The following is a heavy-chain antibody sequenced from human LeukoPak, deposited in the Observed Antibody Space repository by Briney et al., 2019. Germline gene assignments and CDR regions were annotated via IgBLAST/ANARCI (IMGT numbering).Heavy chain of an antibody. CDR1: GFTFSRSS. J-gene: IGHJ4*02. CDR2: ISSGSSYI. CDR3: VRVAYDVLTGYENYYDY. V-gene: IGHV3-21*01. D-gene: IGHD3-9*01. Sequence: GGSLRLSCAASGFTFSRSSMNWVRQAPGKGLEWVSSISSGSSYIYYADSVKGRFTISRDNAKNSLYLQMNSLSAEDTAVYYCVRVAYDVLTGYENYYDYWGQGTLVTVSS.